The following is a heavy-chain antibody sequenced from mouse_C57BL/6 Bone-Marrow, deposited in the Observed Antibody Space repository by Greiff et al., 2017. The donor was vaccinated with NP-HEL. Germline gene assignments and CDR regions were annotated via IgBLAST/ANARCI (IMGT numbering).Heavy chain of an antibody. V-gene: IGHV1-72*01. D-gene: IGHD2-1*01. Sequence: QVQLQQPGAELVKPGASVKLSCKASGYTFTSYWMHWVKQRPGRGLEWIGRIDPNSGGTKYNKKFKSKATLTVDKPSSTAYMQLSSLTSEDSAVYYCARRFYYGNYDYAMDYWGQGTSVTVSS. CDR3: ARRFYYGNYDYAMDY. CDR2: IDPNSGGT. CDR1: GYTFTSYW. J-gene: IGHJ4*01.